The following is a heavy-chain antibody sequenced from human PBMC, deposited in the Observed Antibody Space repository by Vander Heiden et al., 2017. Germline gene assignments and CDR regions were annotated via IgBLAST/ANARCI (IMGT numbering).Heavy chain of an antibody. Sequence: QVQLQEPGPGLVKPSETLSLTCPVSGGPISSYYWSWIRQPPGKGLEWIGYIYYSGSTNYNPSLKSRVTISVDTSKNQFSLKLSSVTAADTAVYYCARGGYDILTGALDYWGQGTLVTVSS. CDR2: IYYSGST. CDR1: GGPISSYY. D-gene: IGHD3-9*01. V-gene: IGHV4-59*01. CDR3: ARGGYDILTGALDY. J-gene: IGHJ4*02.